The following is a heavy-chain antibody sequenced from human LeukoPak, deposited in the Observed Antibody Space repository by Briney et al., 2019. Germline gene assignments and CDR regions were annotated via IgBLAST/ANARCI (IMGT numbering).Heavy chain of an antibody. V-gene: IGHV4-59*01. D-gene: IGHD5-12*01. CDR2: IYYSGST. Sequence: SETLSLTCAVYGGSFSGYYWSWIRQPPGKGLEWIGYIYYSGSTNYNPSLKSRVTISVDTSKNQFSLKLSSVTAADTAVYYCAREGYSGYGWFDPWGQGTLVTVSS. CDR1: GGSFSGYY. J-gene: IGHJ5*02. CDR3: AREGYSGYGWFDP.